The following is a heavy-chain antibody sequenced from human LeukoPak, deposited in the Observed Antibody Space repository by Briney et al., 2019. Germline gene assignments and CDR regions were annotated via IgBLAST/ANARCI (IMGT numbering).Heavy chain of an antibody. CDR2: ISGSGGST. CDR1: GFTFSSYA. CDR3: AKDPTVTTDSSFDF. J-gene: IGHJ4*02. V-gene: IGHV3-23*01. Sequence: GGSLRLSCAASGFTFSSYAMSWVRQAPGKGLEWVSAISGSGGSTYYADSVKGRITISRDNSKNTLYLQMSSLRAEDTAIYYCAKDPTVTTDSSFDFWGQGTLVTVSS. D-gene: IGHD4-17*01.